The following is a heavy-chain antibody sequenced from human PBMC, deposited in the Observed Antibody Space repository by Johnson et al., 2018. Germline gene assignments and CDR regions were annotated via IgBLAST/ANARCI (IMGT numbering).Heavy chain of an antibody. CDR2: MSDSGDTT. D-gene: IGHD2-21*02. CDR3: ERCGGDCYRAIETGCDI. Sequence: QLVESGGGVVQPGRSLRLSCAASGFMFRSYGMHWVRQAPGKGLQWVAVMSDSGDTTIYADSVKGRFTISRDNSKNTLYLQMSSLRPEDTAVYYCERCGGDCYRAIETGCDIWGQRTMVAGCS. CDR1: GFMFRSYG. J-gene: IGHJ3*02. V-gene: IGHV3-30*03.